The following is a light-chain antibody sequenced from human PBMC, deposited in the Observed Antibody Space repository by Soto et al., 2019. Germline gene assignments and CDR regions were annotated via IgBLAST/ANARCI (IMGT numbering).Light chain of an antibody. J-gene: IGLJ1*01. CDR3: SSYAGSNTLHV. V-gene: IGLV2-14*01. Sequence: QSALTQPASVSGSPGQSITISCTGTSSDVGNYNSVSWYQQYPGKAPKLMIHEVSNRPSGVSSRFSGSKSGNTASLTISGLQAEDEAEYYCSSYAGSNTLHVFGTGTKVSVL. CDR2: EVS. CDR1: SSDVGNYNS.